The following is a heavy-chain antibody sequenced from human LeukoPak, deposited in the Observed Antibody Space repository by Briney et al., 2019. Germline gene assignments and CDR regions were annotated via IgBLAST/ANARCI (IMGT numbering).Heavy chain of an antibody. CDR3: AKDLGRVSAGGGY. Sequence: GGSLRLSCAASGFTFSTYGMHWVPQAPGKGLEWVTVISYDGNNKYYADSVKGRFTISRDNSKNTLYLQMNSLRVEDTAVYYCAKDLGRVSAGGGYWGQGTLVSVSS. V-gene: IGHV3-30*18. J-gene: IGHJ4*02. CDR1: GFTFSTYG. D-gene: IGHD3-16*01. CDR2: ISYDGNNK.